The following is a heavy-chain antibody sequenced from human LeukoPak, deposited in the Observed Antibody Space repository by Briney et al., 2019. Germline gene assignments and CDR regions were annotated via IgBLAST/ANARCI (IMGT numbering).Heavy chain of an antibody. CDR2: INPSGGSP. J-gene: IGHJ4*02. Sequence: ASVKVSCKASGYTFTSYYMHWVRQAPGQGLEWMGIINPSGGSPTYAQKFQGRVTVTRDTSTTTVHMELRGLRSEDTAVYYCARDQEGFDYWGQGTVVTVSS. V-gene: IGHV1-46*01. CDR1: GYTFTSYY. CDR3: ARDQEGFDY.